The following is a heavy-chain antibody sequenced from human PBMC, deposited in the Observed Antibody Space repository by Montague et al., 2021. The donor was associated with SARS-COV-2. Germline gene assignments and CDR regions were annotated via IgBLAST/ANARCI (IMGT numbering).Heavy chain of an antibody. V-gene: IGHV4-34*01. CDR3: ARLRDGVVPSPILGVEPYYTYDYMDV. Sequence: SETLSLTCAVHGTSFSGYYWNWIRQPPGKGLEWIGEINHGGSTKYSPSLKSRLTISADTSKNQFSLKLTSVAAADTAVYYCARLRDGVVPSPILGVEPYYTYDYMDVWGRGTTVTVSS. CDR2: INHGGST. J-gene: IGHJ6*03. CDR1: GTSFSGYY. D-gene: IGHD3-10*01.